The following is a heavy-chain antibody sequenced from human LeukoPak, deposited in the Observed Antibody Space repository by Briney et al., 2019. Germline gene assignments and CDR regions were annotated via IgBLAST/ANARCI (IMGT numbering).Heavy chain of an antibody. Sequence: SETLSLTCAVHGGSFSGYYWSWIRQPPGKGLEWIGEINHSGSTNYNPSLKSRVTISVDTSKNQFSLKLSSVTAADTAVYYCARAGWPFDYWGQGTLVTVSS. CDR1: GGSFSGYY. CDR2: INHSGST. J-gene: IGHJ4*02. V-gene: IGHV4-34*01. D-gene: IGHD6-19*01. CDR3: ARAGWPFDY.